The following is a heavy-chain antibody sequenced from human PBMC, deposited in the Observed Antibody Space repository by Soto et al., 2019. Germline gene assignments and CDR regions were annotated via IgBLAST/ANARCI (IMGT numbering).Heavy chain of an antibody. CDR2: ISSSSSNI. CDR1: GFTFSSYG. Sequence: GGSLRLSCAASGFTFSSYGMHWVRQAPGKGLEWVAAISSSSSNIYYADSVKGRFTISRDNAKNSLYLQMNSLRAEDTAVYYCASFVYCSGGSCLSYYYYYYMDVWGKGTTVTVSS. J-gene: IGHJ6*03. D-gene: IGHD2-15*01. V-gene: IGHV3-21*01. CDR3: ASFVYCSGGSCLSYYYYYYMDV.